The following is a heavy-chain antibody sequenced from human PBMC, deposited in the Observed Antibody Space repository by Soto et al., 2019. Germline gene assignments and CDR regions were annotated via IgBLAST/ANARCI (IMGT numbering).Heavy chain of an antibody. CDR3: ARDQTGSLLQFLESLIDY. V-gene: IGHV3-48*02. Sequence: GGSLRLSCAASGFTFSSYSMNCVRQTPGKGLEWVSYISSSSSTIYYADSVKGRFTISRDNAKNSLYLQMNSLRDEDTAVYYCARDQTGSLLQFLESLIDYWGQGTLVTV. CDR1: GFTFSSYS. CDR2: ISSSSSTI. D-gene: IGHD3-3*01. J-gene: IGHJ4*02.